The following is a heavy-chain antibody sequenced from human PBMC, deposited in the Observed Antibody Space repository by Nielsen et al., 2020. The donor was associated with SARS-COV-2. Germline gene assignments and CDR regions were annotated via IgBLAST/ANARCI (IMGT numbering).Heavy chain of an antibody. D-gene: IGHD3-16*01. CDR2: ISAYNGNT. J-gene: IGHJ4*02. CDR1: GYTFTGYY. V-gene: IGHV1-18*04. Sequence: ASVKVSCKASGYTFTGYYMHWVRQAPGQGLEWMGWISAYNGNTNYAQKLQGRVTMTTDTSTSTAYMELRSLRSDDTAVYYWATSLADSRLDWGQGTLVTVSS. CDR3: ATSLADSRLD.